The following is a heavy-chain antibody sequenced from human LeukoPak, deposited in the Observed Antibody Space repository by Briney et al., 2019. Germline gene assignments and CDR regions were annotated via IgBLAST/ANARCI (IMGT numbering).Heavy chain of an antibody. Sequence: SETLSLTCTVSGGSISSYYWSWIRQPPGKGLEWIGYIYYSGSTNYNPSLKSRVTISVDTSKNQFSLKLSSVTAADTAVYYCARCALLWFGELNYYYYYMDVWGKGTTVTVSS. CDR1: GGSISSYY. D-gene: IGHD3-10*01. CDR3: ARCALLWFGELNYYYYYMDV. V-gene: IGHV4-59*12. CDR2: IYYSGST. J-gene: IGHJ6*03.